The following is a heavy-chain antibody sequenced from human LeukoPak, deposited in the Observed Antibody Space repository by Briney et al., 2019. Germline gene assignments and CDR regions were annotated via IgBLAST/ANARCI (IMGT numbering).Heavy chain of an antibody. CDR1: GGSFSGYF. CDR3: ARVGDFWSGYSPYMDV. J-gene: IGHJ6*03. V-gene: IGHV4-34*01. Sequence: SETLSLTCAVYGGSFSGYFWSWIRQPPGKGLEWIGEINHSGSTNYNPSLKSRVTISVDTSKNQFSLKLSSVTAADTAVYYCARVGDFWSGYSPYMDVWGKGTTVTVSS. D-gene: IGHD3-3*01. CDR2: INHSGST.